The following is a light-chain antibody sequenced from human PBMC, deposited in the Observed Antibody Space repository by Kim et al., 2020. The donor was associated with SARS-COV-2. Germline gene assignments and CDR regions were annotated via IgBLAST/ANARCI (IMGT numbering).Light chain of an antibody. CDR1: SLRTYY. J-gene: IGLJ3*02. Sequence: SSELTQDPAVSVALGQTVRITCQGDSLRTYYASWYQQKPGQAPILVFYGRNNRPSGIPDRFSGSSSGNTASLTVTGAQAVDEADYYCNSRDNSGDHVVLGGGTKLTVL. CDR3: NSRDNSGDHVV. V-gene: IGLV3-19*01. CDR2: GRN.